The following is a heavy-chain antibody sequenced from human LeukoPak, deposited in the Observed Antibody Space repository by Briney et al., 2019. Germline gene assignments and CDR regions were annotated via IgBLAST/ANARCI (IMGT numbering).Heavy chain of an antibody. D-gene: IGHD6-19*01. Sequence: SETLSLTCTVSGDSIRSSGYYWVWIRQPPGKGLEGLGSIFYSGSTQYNASLKSRVSISLDTSKNQFSLHLKSATPADTAVYYCARSQARLGWFDPWGQGTLVTVSS. V-gene: IGHV4-39*07. J-gene: IGHJ5*02. CDR1: GDSIRSSGYY. CDR2: IFYSGST. CDR3: ARSQARLGWFDP.